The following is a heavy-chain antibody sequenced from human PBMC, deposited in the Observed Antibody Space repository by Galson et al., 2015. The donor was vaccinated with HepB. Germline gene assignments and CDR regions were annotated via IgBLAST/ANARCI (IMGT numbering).Heavy chain of an antibody. Sequence: SVKVSCKASGYTFTGYYMHWVRRAPGQGLEWMGWINPNSGDTNYAQKFQGRVTMTRDTSISTGYMELSRLRSDDTAVYYCARDGGYCSRTSCKYNWFDPWGQGTPVTVSS. CDR1: GYTFTGYY. CDR3: ARDGGYCSRTSCKYNWFDP. V-gene: IGHV1-2*02. D-gene: IGHD2-2*01. CDR2: INPNSGDT. J-gene: IGHJ5*02.